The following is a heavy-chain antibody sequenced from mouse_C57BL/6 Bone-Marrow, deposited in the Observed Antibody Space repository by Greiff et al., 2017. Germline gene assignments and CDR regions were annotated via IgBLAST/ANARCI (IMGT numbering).Heavy chain of an antibody. CDR1: GYTFTDYY. CDR2: IYPGSGNT. Sequence: QVQLQQSGAELVRPGASVKLSCKASGYTFTDYYINWVKQRPGQGLEWIARIYPGSGNTYYNEKFKGKATLTAEKSSSTAYMQLSSLTSEDTAVYFCAREGITTVRATGYFDYWGQGTTLTVSS. D-gene: IGHD1-1*01. J-gene: IGHJ2*01. CDR3: AREGITTVRATGYFDY. V-gene: IGHV1-76*01.